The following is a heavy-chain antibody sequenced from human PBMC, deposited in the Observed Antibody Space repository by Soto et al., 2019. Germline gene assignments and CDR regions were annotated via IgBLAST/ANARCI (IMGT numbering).Heavy chain of an antibody. V-gene: IGHV3-30*03. D-gene: IGHD2-15*01. Sequence: QVQLVESGGGVVQSGTSLRLSCAASGFPFSSYGMHWVRQAPGKGLEWVAQISYDGSNKFYADSVKGRFTISRDNSKNTLYLQMSSLRAEDTAVYYCAGGKYYFDYCGQGTVVSVSS. J-gene: IGHJ4*02. CDR2: ISYDGSNK. CDR3: AGGKYYFDY. CDR1: GFPFSSYG.